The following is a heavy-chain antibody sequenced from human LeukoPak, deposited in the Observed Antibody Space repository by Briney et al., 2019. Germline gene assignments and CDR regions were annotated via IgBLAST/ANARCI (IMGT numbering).Heavy chain of an antibody. V-gene: IGHV4-4*07. CDR1: HGSISSYY. Sequence: TETLSLTCTVSHGSISSYYWTWIRQPAGKGLEWIGRINSSGRTNYNPSLKSRVTLSVHTSKNQFSLKLSSGTAPETAVYYCARAGDGYTTANCGQGT. D-gene: IGHD5-24*01. CDR2: INSSGRT. J-gene: IGHJ4*02. CDR3: ARAGDGYTTAN.